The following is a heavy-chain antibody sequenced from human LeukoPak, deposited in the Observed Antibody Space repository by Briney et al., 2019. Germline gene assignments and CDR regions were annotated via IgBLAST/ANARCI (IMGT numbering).Heavy chain of an antibody. V-gene: IGHV3-33*01. CDR1: GFTFSSYG. Sequence: PGGSLRLSCAASGFTFSSYGMHWVRQAPGNGLEWVAVIWYDGSNKYYADSVKGRFTISRDNSKNTLYLQMNSLRAEDTAVYYCAREQVIAAAGTWPYYFDYWGQGTLVTVSS. CDR2: IWYDGSNK. CDR3: AREQVIAAAGTWPYYFDY. J-gene: IGHJ4*02. D-gene: IGHD6-13*01.